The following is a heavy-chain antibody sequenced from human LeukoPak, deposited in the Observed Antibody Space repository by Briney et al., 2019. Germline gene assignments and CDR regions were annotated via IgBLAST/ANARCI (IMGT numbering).Heavy chain of an antibody. D-gene: IGHD3-22*01. CDR2: IIPIFGTA. CDR3: ARDNDYYDSSGYYDY. CDR1: GGTFSSYA. Sequence: SVKVSCKASGGTFSSYAISWVRQAPGQGLERMGGIIPIFGTANYAQKFQGRVTITTDESTSTAYMELSSLRSEDTAVYYCARDNDYYDSSGYYDYWGQGTLVTVSS. V-gene: IGHV1-69*05. J-gene: IGHJ4*02.